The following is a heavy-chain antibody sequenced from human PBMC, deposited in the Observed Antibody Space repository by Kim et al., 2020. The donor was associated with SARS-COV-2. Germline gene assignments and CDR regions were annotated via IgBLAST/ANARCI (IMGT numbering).Heavy chain of an antibody. Sequence: YADSGKGRFTSSKENSKNTLYLQMNSLRAGDTAVYYCARDSDIVLYGRDVWGQGTTVTVSS. J-gene: IGHJ6*02. CDR3: ARDSDIVLYGRDV. V-gene: IGHV3-66*01. D-gene: IGHD2-8*01.